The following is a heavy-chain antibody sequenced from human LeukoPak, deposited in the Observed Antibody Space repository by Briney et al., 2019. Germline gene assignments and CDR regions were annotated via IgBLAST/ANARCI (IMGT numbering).Heavy chain of an antibody. V-gene: IGHV1-69*05. D-gene: IGHD2-2*01. J-gene: IGHJ4*02. CDR3: ARVGYCSSTSCYHDFDY. Sequence: SVKVSCKASGGTFSNYAIIWVRQAPGQGLEWIGGIIPISGTPNYAQKFQGRVTITTDESTSTAYMELSSLRSEDTAVYYCARVGYCSSTSCYHDFDYWGQGTLVTVSS. CDR1: GGTFSNYA. CDR2: IIPISGTP.